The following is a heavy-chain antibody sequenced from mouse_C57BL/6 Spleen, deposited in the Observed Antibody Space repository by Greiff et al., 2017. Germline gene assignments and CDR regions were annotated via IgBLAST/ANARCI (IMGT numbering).Heavy chain of an antibody. D-gene: IGHD4-1*01. CDR3: ARLANWDY. CDR2: ISSGGSYT. Sequence: EVHLVESGGDLVKPGGSLKLSCAASGFTFSSYGMSWVRQTPDKRLEWVATISSGGSYTYYPDSVKGRFTISRDNATNTLYLQISSLKSEDTSMYYCARLANWDYWGQGTTLTVSS. J-gene: IGHJ2*01. V-gene: IGHV5-6*01. CDR1: GFTFSSYG.